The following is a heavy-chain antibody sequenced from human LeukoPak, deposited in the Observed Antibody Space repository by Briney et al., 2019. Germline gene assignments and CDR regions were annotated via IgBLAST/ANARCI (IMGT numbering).Heavy chain of an antibody. CDR3: ARDPGIAAAQYFFDY. CDR2: INPSGGST. Sequence: EASVEVSCKASGYTVTSYYMHWVRQAPGQGLEWKGIINPSGGSTSYAQKFQGRVTMTRDMSTSTVYMELSSLRSEDTAVYYCARDPGIAAAQYFFDYWGQGTLVTVSS. D-gene: IGHD6-13*01. V-gene: IGHV1-46*01. CDR1: GYTVTSYY. J-gene: IGHJ4*02.